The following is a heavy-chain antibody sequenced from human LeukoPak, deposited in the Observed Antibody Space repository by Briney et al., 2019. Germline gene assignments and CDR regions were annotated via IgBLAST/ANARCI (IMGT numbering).Heavy chain of an antibody. J-gene: IGHJ4*02. D-gene: IGHD4-17*01. Sequence: RTSETLSLTCTVSGGSISSGGYYWSWIRQHPGKGLEWIGYIYYSGSTYYNPSLKSRVTISVDKSKNQFSLKLSSVTAADTAVYYCARESGRSYGDYSFDYWGQGTLVTVSS. V-gene: IGHV4-31*03. CDR2: IYYSGST. CDR3: ARESGRSYGDYSFDY. CDR1: GGSISSGGYY.